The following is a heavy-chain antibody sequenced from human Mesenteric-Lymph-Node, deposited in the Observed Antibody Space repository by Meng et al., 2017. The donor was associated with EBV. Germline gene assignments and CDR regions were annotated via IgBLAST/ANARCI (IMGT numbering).Heavy chain of an antibody. Sequence: QVQLQQSCPGLVEASQTRSLTCVISGDSVSSSTAAWNWIRQSPSRSLEWLGRTYYKSKWYNDYAVFVKSRITINPDTYKNQFYLQLKSVSPEDTAVYYCARGATSDFDLWGRGTLGTVSS. V-gene: IGHV6-1*01. CDR1: GDSVSSSTAA. CDR2: TYYKSKWYN. J-gene: IGHJ2*01. CDR3: ARGATSDFDL.